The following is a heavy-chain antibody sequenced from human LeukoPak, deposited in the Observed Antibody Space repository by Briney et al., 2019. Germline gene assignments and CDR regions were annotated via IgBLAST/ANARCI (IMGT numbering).Heavy chain of an antibody. CDR2: ISSSGSTI. CDR1: GFTFSDYY. J-gene: IGHJ4*02. Sequence: GGSLRLSCAASGFTFSDYYMSWIRQAPGKGLEWVSYISSSGSTIYYADSVKGRFTISRHNAKNSLYLQMNSLRAEDTAVYYCARESPPAIVVVPAAIYYWGQGTLVTVSS. CDR3: ARESPPAIVVVPAAIYY. V-gene: IGHV3-11*01. D-gene: IGHD2-2*01.